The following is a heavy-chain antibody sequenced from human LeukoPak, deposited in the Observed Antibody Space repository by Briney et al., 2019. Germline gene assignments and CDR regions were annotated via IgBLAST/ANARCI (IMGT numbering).Heavy chain of an antibody. V-gene: IGHV4-34*01. D-gene: IGHD5-18*01. CDR2: INHSGST. J-gene: IGHJ3*02. CDR1: GGSFSGYY. Sequence: PETLSLTCAVYGGSFSGYYWSWIRQPPGKGVEWIGEINHSGSTNYNPSLKSRVTISVDTSKNQFSLKLNSVTAADTAVYYCARGAPKEIQLWLRLRGVAFDIWGQGTMVTVSS. CDR3: ARGAPKEIQLWLRLRGVAFDI.